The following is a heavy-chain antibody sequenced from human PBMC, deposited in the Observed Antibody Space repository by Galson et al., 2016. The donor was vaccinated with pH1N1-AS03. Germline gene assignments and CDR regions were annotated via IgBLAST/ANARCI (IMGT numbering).Heavy chain of an antibody. Sequence: SLRLSCAASGFTFSSYGMHWVRQAPGKGLEWVAFIRYDGSNKYYADSVKGRFTISRDNSKNALYLQMNSLRAEDTAVYYCARDPDSVACTSLDWYFDLWGRGTLVTVSS. CDR1: GFTFSSYG. J-gene: IGHJ2*01. V-gene: IGHV3-30*02. CDR3: ARDPDSVACTSLDWYFDL. D-gene: IGHD6-19*01. CDR2: IRYDGSNK.